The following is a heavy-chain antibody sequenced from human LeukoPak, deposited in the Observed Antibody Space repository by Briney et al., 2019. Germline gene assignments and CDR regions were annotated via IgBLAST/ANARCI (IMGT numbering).Heavy chain of an antibody. V-gene: IGHV1-69*05. Sequence: GASVKVSCKAAGGTFSSYAISWVRQAPGQGLEWMGGIIPIFGTANYAQKFQGRVTITTDESTSTAYMELSSLRSEDTAVYYCARVAARRLYYYYYMDVWGKGTTVTVSS. CDR3: ARVAARRLYYYYYMDV. CDR2: IIPIFGTA. D-gene: IGHD6-6*01. CDR1: GGTFSSYA. J-gene: IGHJ6*03.